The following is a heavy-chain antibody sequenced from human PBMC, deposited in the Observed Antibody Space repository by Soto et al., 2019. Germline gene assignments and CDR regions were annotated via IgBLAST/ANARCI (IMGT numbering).Heavy chain of an antibody. CDR1: GLTMSTYA. Sequence: GGSLRLSCAGNGLTMSTYAMSWVRQAPGKGLEWVSTIAGVDIFHADSVQGRFTISIDNSKNLLFLQMNSLTADDTATYYCAKDHFKGNGIYDGFDVWGQGTTVTVSS. D-gene: IGHD1-20*01. CDR2: IAGVDI. CDR3: AKDHFKGNGIYDGFDV. J-gene: IGHJ3*01. V-gene: IGHV3-23*01.